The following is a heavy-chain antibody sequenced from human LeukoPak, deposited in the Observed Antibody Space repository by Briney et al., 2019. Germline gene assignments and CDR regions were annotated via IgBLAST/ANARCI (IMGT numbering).Heavy chain of an antibody. CDR2: ISSSGSTI. J-gene: IGHJ4*02. CDR3: ARAGLIAAAGYVFDY. V-gene: IGHV3-48*03. D-gene: IGHD6-25*01. Sequence: GGSLRLSCAASGFTFSSYEMHWVRQAPGKGLEWVSYISSSGSTIYYADSVKGRFTGSRDNAKNSPFLQMNSLRAEDTAVYYCARAGLIAAAGYVFDYWGQGTLATVSS. CDR1: GFTFSSYE.